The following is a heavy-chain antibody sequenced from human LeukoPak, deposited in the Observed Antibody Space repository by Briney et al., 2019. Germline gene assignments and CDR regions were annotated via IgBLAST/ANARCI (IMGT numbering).Heavy chain of an antibody. CDR2: IYYSGIT. D-gene: IGHD4-23*01. J-gene: IGHJ5*02. CDR3: ARPYLRGTVVNNWFDP. Sequence: SETLSLTCTVSGGSISSSSYYWGWIRQPPGKGLEWIGSIYYSGITYYNPSLKSRVTISVDTSKNQFSLKLRSVTAADTAVYYCARPYLRGTVVNNWFDPWGQGTLVTVSS. V-gene: IGHV4-39*01. CDR1: GGSISSSSYY.